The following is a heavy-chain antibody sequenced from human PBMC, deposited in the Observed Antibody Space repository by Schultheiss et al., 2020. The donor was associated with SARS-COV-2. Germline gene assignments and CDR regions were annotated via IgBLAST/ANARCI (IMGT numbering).Heavy chain of an antibody. Sequence: GGSLRLSCAASGFTFSSYAMSWVRQAPGKGLEWVSAISGSGGSTYYADSVKGRFTISRDNSKNTLYLQMNSLRAKDTAVYYCAKDRLKESIVVVPAAMDYWGQGTLVTVSS. D-gene: IGHD2-2*01. J-gene: IGHJ4*02. CDR3: AKDRLKESIVVVPAAMDY. V-gene: IGHV3-23*01. CDR2: ISGSGGST. CDR1: GFTFSSYA.